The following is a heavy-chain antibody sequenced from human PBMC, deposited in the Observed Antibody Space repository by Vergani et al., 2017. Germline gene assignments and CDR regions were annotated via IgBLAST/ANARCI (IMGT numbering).Heavy chain of an antibody. CDR2: INHSGST. Sequence: QVQLQQWGAGLLKPSETLSLTCAVYGGSFSGYYWSWIRQPPGNGLGWIGEINHSGSTNYNPSLTSRVTISVDTSKNQFSLKLSSVTAADTAVYYCARGGYYGSSTSCYARSLDWFDPWGQGTLVTVSS. CDR1: GGSFSGYY. D-gene: IGHD2-2*01. J-gene: IGHJ5*02. V-gene: IGHV4-34*01. CDR3: ARGGYYGSSTSCYARSLDWFDP.